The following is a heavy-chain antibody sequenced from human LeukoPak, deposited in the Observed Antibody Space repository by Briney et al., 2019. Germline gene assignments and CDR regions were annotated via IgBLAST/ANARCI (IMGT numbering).Heavy chain of an antibody. V-gene: IGHV4-30-2*02. CDR3: ARHYYDNSGYHRAAFDI. CDR2: IYHSGST. D-gene: IGHD3-22*01. CDR1: GGSISSGGYS. J-gene: IGHJ3*02. Sequence: SQTLSLTCAVSGGSISSGGYSWSWIRQPPGKGLEWIGYIYHSGSTYYNPSLKSRVTISVDRSKNQFSLKLSSVAAADTAIYYCARHYYDNSGYHRAAFDIWGQGTMVTVSS.